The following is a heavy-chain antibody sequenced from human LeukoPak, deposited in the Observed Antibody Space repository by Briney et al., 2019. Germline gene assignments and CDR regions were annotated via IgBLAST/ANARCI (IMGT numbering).Heavy chain of an antibody. V-gene: IGHV3-21*01. D-gene: IGHD3-10*01. CDR3: ASPEAGWYYYGSGSYFIAS. CDR2: ISSSSSYI. J-gene: IGHJ4*02. Sequence: GGSLRLSCAASGFTFSSYSMNWVRQAPGKGLEWVSSISSSSSYIYYADSVKSRFTISRDNAKNSLYLQMNSLRAEDTAVYYCASPEAGWYYYGSGSYFIASWGQGTLVTVSS. CDR1: GFTFSSYS.